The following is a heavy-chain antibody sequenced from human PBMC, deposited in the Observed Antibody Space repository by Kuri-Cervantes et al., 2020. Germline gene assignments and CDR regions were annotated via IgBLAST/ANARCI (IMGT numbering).Heavy chain of an antibody. CDR1: GASVNNGNYY. J-gene: IGHJ3*02. CDR3: ASSAYYDFWSGYYTRDAFDI. CDR2: INYSGNT. V-gene: IGHV4-61*01. D-gene: IGHD3-3*01. Sequence: SETLSLTCTVSGASVNNGNYYWTWIRQPPGKGLEWIGYINYSGNTKYNPSLKGRVTISVDTSKNQFSLKLSSVTAADTAVYYCASSAYYDFWSGYYTRDAFDIWGQGTMVTVSS.